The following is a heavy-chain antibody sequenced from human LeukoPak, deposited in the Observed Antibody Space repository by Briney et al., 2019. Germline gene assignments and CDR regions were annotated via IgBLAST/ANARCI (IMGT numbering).Heavy chain of an antibody. D-gene: IGHD6-6*01. CDR1: GGSISSSSYY. Sequence: SETLSLTCTVSGGSISSSSYYWGWIRQPPGKGLEWIGSIYYSGSTYYNPSLKSRVTISVDTSKNQFSLKLSSVTAADTAVYYCARGPARDRRYYYYYYYMDVWGKGTTVTVSS. V-gene: IGHV4-39*07. CDR3: ARGPARDRRYYYYYYYMDV. J-gene: IGHJ6*03. CDR2: IYYSGST.